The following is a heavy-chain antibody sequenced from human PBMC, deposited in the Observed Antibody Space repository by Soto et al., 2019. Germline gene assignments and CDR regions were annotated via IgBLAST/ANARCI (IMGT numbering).Heavy chain of an antibody. J-gene: IGHJ6*02. D-gene: IGHD3-9*01. CDR3: ARGDYDIVTGYYKSYYGIDG. Sequence: GESLKISCKGSGYSFTSYWVAWVRQMPGKGLECMGIIYPGDSDTRYSPSFQGQVTLSADKSISTAYLQWSSLKASDTGMYYCARGDYDIVTGYYKSYYGIDGWGQGTTVTVSS. CDR2: IYPGDSDT. CDR1: GYSFTSYW. V-gene: IGHV5-51*01.